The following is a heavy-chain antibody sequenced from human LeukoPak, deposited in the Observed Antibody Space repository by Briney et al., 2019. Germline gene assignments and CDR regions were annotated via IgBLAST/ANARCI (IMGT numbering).Heavy chain of an antibody. CDR2: ISGSGGST. Sequence: PGGSLRLSCAASGFTFSSYAMSWVRQAPGKGLEWVSAISGSGGSTYYADSVKGRFTISRDNSKNTLYLQMNSLRAEDTAVYYCAAGIGSYYYHMDVWGKGTTVTVSS. CDR1: GFTFSSYA. V-gene: IGHV3-23*01. CDR3: AAGIGSYYYHMDV. J-gene: IGHJ6*03. D-gene: IGHD3-3*01.